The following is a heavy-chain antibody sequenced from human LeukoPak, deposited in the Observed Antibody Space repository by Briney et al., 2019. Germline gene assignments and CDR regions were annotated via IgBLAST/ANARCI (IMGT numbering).Heavy chain of an antibody. CDR1: GFTFSSYA. V-gene: IGHV3-23*01. D-gene: IGHD3-22*01. CDR3: AKDRKVYYYDSSGYDY. Sequence: PGGSLRLSCAASGFTFSSYAMSWVRQAPGKGLEWVSGISGSGGSTYYADSVRGRFTISRDNSKNTLYLQMNSLRAEDTAVYYCAKDRKVYYYDSSGYDYWGQGTLVAVSS. CDR2: ISGSGGST. J-gene: IGHJ4*02.